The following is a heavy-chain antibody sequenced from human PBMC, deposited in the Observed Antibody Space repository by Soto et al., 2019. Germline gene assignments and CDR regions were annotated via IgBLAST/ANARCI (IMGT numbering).Heavy chain of an antibody. V-gene: IGHV1-69*01. J-gene: IGHJ6*02. CDR2: IIPIFGTA. CDR3: ARQMEDIAARRLRYYYGMDV. CDR1: GGTFSSYA. Sequence: QVQLVQSGAEVKKPGSSAKVSCKASGGTFSSYAISWVRQAPGQGLEWMGGIIPIFGTANYAQKFQGRVTITADESTSTAYMELSSLRSEDTAVYYCARQMEDIAARRLRYYYGMDVWGQGTTVTVSS. D-gene: IGHD6-6*01.